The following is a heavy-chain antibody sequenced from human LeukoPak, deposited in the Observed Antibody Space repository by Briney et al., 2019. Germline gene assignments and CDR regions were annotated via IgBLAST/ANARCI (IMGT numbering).Heavy chain of an antibody. CDR1: GFTVSSNY. D-gene: IGHD3-9*01. J-gene: IGHJ1*01. CDR3: ARVKDTNDDITFQH. CDR2: IKQDGSQK. V-gene: IGHV3-7*01. Sequence: GGSLRLSCAASGFTVSSNYMSWVRQAPGKGLEWVASIKQDGSQKPYVDSVKGRFTISRDNGKNSLDLQMNSLRAEDTAIYFCARVKDTNDDITFQHWGQGTLVSVSS.